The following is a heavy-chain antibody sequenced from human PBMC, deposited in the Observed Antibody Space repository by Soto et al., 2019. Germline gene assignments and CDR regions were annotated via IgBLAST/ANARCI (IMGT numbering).Heavy chain of an antibody. CDR3: AKGAYSSGWYLDY. J-gene: IGHJ4*02. CDR1: GFTLSSYA. V-gene: IGHV3-23*01. CDR2: SSGSGGST. D-gene: IGHD6-19*01. Sequence: GGALRLSCAASGFTLSSYAMSWVRQAPGKGLEWVSASSGSGGSTYYADSVRGRSTISRDNSKNTLYPQMNSLRAEDTAVYCCAKGAYSSGWYLDYWGQGTLVTVSS.